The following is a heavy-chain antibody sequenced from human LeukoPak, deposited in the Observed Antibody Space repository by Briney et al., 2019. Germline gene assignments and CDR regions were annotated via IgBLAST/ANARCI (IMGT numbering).Heavy chain of an antibody. CDR3: ARPLGYCSDSRCPQSWFDP. D-gene: IGHD2-15*01. Sequence: PSETLSLTCTVSGSSISSYYWTWIRQPPGKGLEWIGEINHSGRTNYNPSLKSRVIMSVDTSKNQFSLKLSSVTAADTAVYYCARPLGYCSDSRCPQSWFDPWGQGTLVTVSS. CDR2: INHSGRT. CDR1: GSSISSYY. J-gene: IGHJ5*02. V-gene: IGHV4-34*01.